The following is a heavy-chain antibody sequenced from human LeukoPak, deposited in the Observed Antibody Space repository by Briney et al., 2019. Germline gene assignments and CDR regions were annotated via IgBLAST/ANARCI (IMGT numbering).Heavy chain of an antibody. J-gene: IGHJ4*02. V-gene: IGHV3-23*01. CDR1: GFTFSFYA. CDR2: IRGSGGST. Sequence: GGSLRLSCAASGFTFSFYAMSWVRQAPGKGLEWVSGIRGSGGSTYYADSVKGRFTISRDNSKNTLYLQMNSLRAEDTAVYYCARDSGSYFFLDYWGQGTLVTVSS. CDR3: ARDSGSYFFLDY. D-gene: IGHD1-26*01.